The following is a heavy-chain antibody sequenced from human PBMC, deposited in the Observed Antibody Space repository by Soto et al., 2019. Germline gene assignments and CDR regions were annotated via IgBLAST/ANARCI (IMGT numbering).Heavy chain of an antibody. CDR3: ALRSMAVVPEY. CDR1: GDSISSYY. J-gene: IGHJ4*02. D-gene: IGHD3-22*01. Sequence: QVQLQESGPGLVKPSETLSLTCAVSGDSISSYYRMWILQPPGKGLESIGYLYYGRSANYNPSLKSRVTLSLDTSTNQCSLTLSSMTAADTAVYYCALRSMAVVPEYWGQGTLVTVSS. CDR2: LYYGRSA. V-gene: IGHV4-59*01.